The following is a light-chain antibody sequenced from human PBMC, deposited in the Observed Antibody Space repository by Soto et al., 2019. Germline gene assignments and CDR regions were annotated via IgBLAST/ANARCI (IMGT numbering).Light chain of an antibody. J-gene: IGKJ4*01. CDR3: QQYDNLPPLT. V-gene: IGKV3-15*01. Sequence: EIVMTQSPATLSVSPGERATLSCRASQSVSSNLAWYQHKPGQAPRLLIYGASTRATGIPARFSGSGSGTEFTLTISSLQPEDIATYYCQQYDNLPPLTFGGGTKVDIK. CDR1: QSVSSN. CDR2: GAS.